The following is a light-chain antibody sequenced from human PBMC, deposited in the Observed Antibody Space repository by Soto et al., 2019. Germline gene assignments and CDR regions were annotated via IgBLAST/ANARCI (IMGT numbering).Light chain of an antibody. CDR3: AAWDDSLNGLYV. CDR2: SNN. V-gene: IGLV1-44*01. J-gene: IGLJ1*01. CDR1: SSNIGSNT. Sequence: QSALTQPPSASGTPGQRVTISCSGSSSNIGSNTVNWYQQFPGTAPKLLIYSNNQRPSGVPDRFSGSKSGTSASLAISGLQSEDEADYHCAAWDDSLNGLYVFGTGTKVTVL.